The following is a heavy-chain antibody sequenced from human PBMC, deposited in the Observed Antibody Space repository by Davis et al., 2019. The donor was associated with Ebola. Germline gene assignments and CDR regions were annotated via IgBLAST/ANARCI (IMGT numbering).Heavy chain of an antibody. CDR3: AVSDWY. CDR2: IYYSGST. Sequence: MPLETLSLTCTVSGGSISSSSYYWGWIRHPPGKGLAWIGSIYYSGSTYYNPSLKSRVTISVDTSKNQFSLKLSSVTAADTAVYYCAVSDWYWGQGTLVTVSS. V-gene: IGHV4-39*01. CDR1: GGSISSSSYY. J-gene: IGHJ4*02. D-gene: IGHD2-21*01.